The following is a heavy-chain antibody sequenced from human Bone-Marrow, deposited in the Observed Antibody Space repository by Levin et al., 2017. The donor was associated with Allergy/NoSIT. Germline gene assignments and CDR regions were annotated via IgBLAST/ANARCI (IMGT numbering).Heavy chain of an antibody. J-gene: IGHJ6*02. CDR1: GGSIHIESYF. V-gene: IGHV4-39*06. D-gene: IGHD3-10*01. CDR2: VYHSGST. CDR3: AREGGSGSFYSFFDYYGVDV. Sequence: SQTLSLTCSVSGGSIHIESYFWGWFRQAPGKGLEWIASVYHSGSTYESPSFTSRVTLSIDISRNEFTLNLSSMTAADTAIYYCAREGGSGSFYSFFDYYGVDVWGQGTTVTVS.